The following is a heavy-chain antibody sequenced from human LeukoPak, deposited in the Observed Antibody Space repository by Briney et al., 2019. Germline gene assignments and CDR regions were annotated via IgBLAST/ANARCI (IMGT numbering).Heavy chain of an antibody. D-gene: IGHD3-9*01. CDR3: AASTTAYYDILTGYYNLHYYYMDV. CDR2: ISGSGGST. V-gene: IGHV3-23*01. Sequence: GRSLRLSCAASGFTFSSYAMSWVRQAPGKGLEWVSAISGSGGSTYYAESVKGRFTISRDNSKNTLYLQMNSLRAEDTAVYYCAASTTAYYDILTGYYNLHYYYMDVWGKGTTVTVSS. J-gene: IGHJ6*03. CDR1: GFTFSSYA.